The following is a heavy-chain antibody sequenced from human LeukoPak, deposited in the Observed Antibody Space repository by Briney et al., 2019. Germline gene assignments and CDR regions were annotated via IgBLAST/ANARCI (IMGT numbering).Heavy chain of an antibody. CDR2: ISYDGSNT. V-gene: IGHV3-30*18. CDR1: EFTFSRYG. J-gene: IGHJ4*02. CDR3: AKDQRPSGSYGYFDY. D-gene: IGHD3-10*01. Sequence: QTGGSLRLSCAASEFTFSRYGMHWVRQAPGKGLEWVAVISYDGSNTYYADSVKGRFTISRDNAKNTLYLQMNSLSAEDTAVYYCAKDQRPSGSYGYFDYWGQGTLVTVSS.